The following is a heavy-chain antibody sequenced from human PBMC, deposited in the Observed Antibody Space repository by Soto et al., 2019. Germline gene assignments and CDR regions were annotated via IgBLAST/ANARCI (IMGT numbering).Heavy chain of an antibody. CDR1: GYTFTDYY. D-gene: IGHD5-18*01. J-gene: IGHJ4*02. CDR3: ARDFNVDTAMVLGVY. Sequence: ASVKVSCKASGYTFTDYYMHWVRQAPGQGLEWMGWINPNSGGTNYAQKFQGRVTMTRDTSISTAYMELSRLRSDDTAVYYCARDFNVDTAMVLGVYWGQGTLVTVSS. CDR2: INPNSGGT. V-gene: IGHV1-2*02.